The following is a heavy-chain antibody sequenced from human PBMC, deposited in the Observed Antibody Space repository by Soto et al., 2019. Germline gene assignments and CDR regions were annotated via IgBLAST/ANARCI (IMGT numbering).Heavy chain of an antibody. CDR3: VREGSGWYSRGSFDF. V-gene: IGHV3-23*01. Sequence: GWSMRISRAGAGLEFRSHGMRWLRQAPGKGLEWVSAISGSGGGAYYADSLQGRFTISRDNSKNTLYLQMNSLRAEDTAIYYCVREGSGWYSRGSFDFWGRGTMATVSS. J-gene: IGHJ3*01. CDR2: ISGSGGGA. CDR1: GLEFRSHG. D-gene: IGHD6-19*01.